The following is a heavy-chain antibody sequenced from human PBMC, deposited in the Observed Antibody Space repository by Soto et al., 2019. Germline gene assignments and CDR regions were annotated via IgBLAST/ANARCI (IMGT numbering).Heavy chain of an antibody. J-gene: IGHJ4*02. V-gene: IGHV3-7*01. Sequence: EVQVVESGGGLVQPGGSLRLSCAGSGFTFGRHWMPWVRQAPGKGLEWVANIKEDGSEIYYVDSVKGRFTISRDNAKNSVYLQMNSMRAEDTALYYCARETYGDYGQVLDYWGQGTLVTVSS. D-gene: IGHD4-17*01. CDR1: GFTFGRHW. CDR3: ARETYGDYGQVLDY. CDR2: IKEDGSEI.